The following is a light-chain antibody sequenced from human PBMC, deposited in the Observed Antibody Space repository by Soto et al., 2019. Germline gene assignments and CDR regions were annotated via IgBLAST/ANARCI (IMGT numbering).Light chain of an antibody. CDR3: QQYYSTPFA. Sequence: DIVMTPSPDSLALSLGERATISCNSSQSVLYSSNNRNYLAWYQQKPRQPPNLLIYWPSTRESGVPDRFSGSGSGTDFTLTISSLQAEEVAVYYCQQYYSTPFAFGGGTKVEIK. J-gene: IGKJ4*01. CDR2: WPS. CDR1: QSVLYSSNNRNY. V-gene: IGKV4-1*01.